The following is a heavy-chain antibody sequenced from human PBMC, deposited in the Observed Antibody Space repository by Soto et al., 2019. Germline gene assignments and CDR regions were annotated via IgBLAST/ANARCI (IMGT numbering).Heavy chain of an antibody. V-gene: IGHV3-30-3*01. CDR3: ARGRTVRDHDDFDL. Sequence: QVQLVESGGGVVQPGRSLRLSCAASGFTFSSYSMHWVRKAPGKGLEWVAAMSYDGNSKYFADSVKGRFTISRDNSKNTLCLQMNSLGAEDSAVYYCARGRTVRDHDDFDLWGQGTLVTFSS. J-gene: IGHJ4*02. CDR2: MSYDGNSK. D-gene: IGHD2-21*01. CDR1: GFTFSSYS.